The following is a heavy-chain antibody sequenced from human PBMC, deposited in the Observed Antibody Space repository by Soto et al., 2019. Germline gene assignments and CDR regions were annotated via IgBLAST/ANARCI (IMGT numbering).Heavy chain of an antibody. V-gene: IGHV3-30*18. D-gene: IGHD2-2*01. J-gene: IGHJ4*02. CDR2: ISYDGSNK. CDR3: AKGGLPAAITSYFDY. CDR1: GFTFSSYG. Sequence: GGSLRLSCAASGFTFSSYGMHWVRQAPGKGLEWVAVISYDGSNKYYADSVKGRFTISRDNSKNTLYLQMNSLRAEDTAVYYCAKGGLPAAITSYFDYWGQGTLVTVS.